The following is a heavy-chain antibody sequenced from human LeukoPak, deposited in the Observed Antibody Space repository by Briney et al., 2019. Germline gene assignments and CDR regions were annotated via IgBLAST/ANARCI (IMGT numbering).Heavy chain of an antibody. CDR2: INHSGST. J-gene: IGHJ5*02. Sequence: SETLSLTCAVYGGSFSDNYWSWIRQPPGKGLEWIGEINHSGSTKYNPSLKSRVTISVDTSRNQFSLKLSSVTAADTAVYYCARREEYCSGGRCSDNWFDPWGQGTLVTVSS. CDR3: ARREEYCSGGRCSDNWFDP. D-gene: IGHD2-15*01. CDR1: GGSFSDNY. V-gene: IGHV4-34*01.